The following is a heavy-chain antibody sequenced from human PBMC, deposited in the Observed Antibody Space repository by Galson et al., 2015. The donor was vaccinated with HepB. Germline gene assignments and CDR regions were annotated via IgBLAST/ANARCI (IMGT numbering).Heavy chain of an antibody. CDR1: GFTFTSSA. Sequence: SVKVSCKASGFTFTSSAVQWVRQARGQRLVWIGWIVVGSGNTNYAQKFQERVTITRDMSTSTAYMELSSLRSEDTAVYYCAAVAGYGSGSYLDYWGQGTLVTVSS. CDR2: IVVGSGNT. D-gene: IGHD3-10*01. CDR3: AAVAGYGSGSYLDY. J-gene: IGHJ4*02. V-gene: IGHV1-58*01.